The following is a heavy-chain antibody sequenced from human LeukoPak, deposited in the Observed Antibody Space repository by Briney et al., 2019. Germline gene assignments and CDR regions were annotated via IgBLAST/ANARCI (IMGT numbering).Heavy chain of an antibody. Sequence: GGSLRLSCAASGCTFSSYAMSWVRQAPGKGLEWVSDISGSGGSTYYAASVKGQFTISRDNSKYTLYLQMNSLRAEDTAVYYSAKVDPVVPAATFDYWGQGTLVTVSS. D-gene: IGHD2-2*01. CDR1: GCTFSSYA. J-gene: IGHJ4*02. V-gene: IGHV3-23*01. CDR3: AKVDPVVPAATFDY. CDR2: ISGSGGST.